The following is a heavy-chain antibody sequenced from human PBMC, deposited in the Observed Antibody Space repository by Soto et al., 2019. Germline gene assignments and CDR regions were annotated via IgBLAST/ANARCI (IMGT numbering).Heavy chain of an antibody. V-gene: IGHV5-51*01. CDR3: ARHGSGYLPYYYGMDV. CDR1: GYSFTISC. D-gene: IGHD3-3*01. CDR2: IGPGDSDA. Sequence: PGESLKISCNGSGYSFTISCIGWVLQMPGKGLEWMGIIGPGDSDARYSPSFQGQVTISADKSINTAYLQWSTLKASDTAMYYCARHGSGYLPYYYGMDVWGQGTAVTVSS. J-gene: IGHJ6*02.